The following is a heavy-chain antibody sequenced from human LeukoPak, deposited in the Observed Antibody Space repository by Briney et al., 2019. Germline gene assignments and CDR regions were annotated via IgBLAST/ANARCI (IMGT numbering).Heavy chain of an antibody. CDR3: ARKSSKGGYNGYDYWYFDL. V-gene: IGHV4-59*08. D-gene: IGHD5-12*01. J-gene: IGHJ2*01. CDR2: ISYSGST. CDR1: GGSISPYF. Sequence: SETLSLTCTVSGGSISPYFWSWIRQTPGKGLEWIGYISYSGSTDYNPSLKSRVTISVGASKNQLSLKLSSVTAADTALYYCARKSSKGGYNGYDYWYFDLWGRGTLVTVSS.